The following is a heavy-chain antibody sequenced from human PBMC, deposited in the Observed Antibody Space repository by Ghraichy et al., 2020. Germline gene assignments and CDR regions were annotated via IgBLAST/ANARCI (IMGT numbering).Heavy chain of an antibody. V-gene: IGHV3-48*02. D-gene: IGHD5-18*01. Sequence: GGSLRLSCAASGFTFSSYGMNWVRQAPGKGLEWVSYISSSSSTIYYADSVKGRFTISRDNAKNSLYLQMNSLRDEDTVVYYCARGERIQLWLRPPDYWGQGTRVTVSS. CDR2: ISSSSSTI. CDR3: ARGERIQLWLRPPDY. CDR1: GFTFSSYG. J-gene: IGHJ4*02.